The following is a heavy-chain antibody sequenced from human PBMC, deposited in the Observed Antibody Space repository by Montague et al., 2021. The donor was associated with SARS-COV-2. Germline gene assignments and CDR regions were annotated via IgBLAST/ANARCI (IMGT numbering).Heavy chain of an antibody. J-gene: IGHJ6*02. Sequence: SLRLSLAASGFTFSSYAVHWVRQAPGKGLGWVAVISYDGSNKYYADSVKGRFTISRDNSKNTLYLQMNSLRAEDTAVYYCARGFRGAYYYGMDVWGQGTTVTVSS. D-gene: IGHD3-16*01. V-gene: IGHV3-30-3*01. CDR2: ISYDGSNK. CDR1: GFTFSSYA. CDR3: ARGFRGAYYYGMDV.